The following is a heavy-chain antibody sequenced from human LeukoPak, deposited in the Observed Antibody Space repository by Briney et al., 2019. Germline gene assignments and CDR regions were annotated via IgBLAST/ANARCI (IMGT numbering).Heavy chain of an antibody. J-gene: IGHJ4*02. CDR3: SKAGWVWSDYAVL. V-gene: IGHV3-23*01. Sequence: GGSLRLPCEASGFTFSNYAMSWVRQAPARGLEWVSSLRGDGDTSYADSVKGRFTLSRDDSRNTVYLHLNNPRVEDTAVYYWSKAGWVWSDYAVLWGQGTLVTVSS. CDR2: LRGDGDT. CDR1: GFTFSNYA. D-gene: IGHD1-26*01.